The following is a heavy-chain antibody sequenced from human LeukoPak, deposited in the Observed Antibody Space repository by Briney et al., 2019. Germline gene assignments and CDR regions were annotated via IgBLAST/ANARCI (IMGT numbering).Heavy chain of an antibody. D-gene: IGHD3-10*01. CDR2: ISSSSSYI. V-gene: IGHV3-21*01. J-gene: IGHJ5*02. CDR1: GFTFSSFE. Sequence: PGGSLRLSCAASGFTFSSFEMNWVRQAPGKGLEWVSSISSSSSYIYYADSVKGRFTISRDNAKNSLYLQMNSLRAEDTAVYYCARDLEFGEWYPWGQGTLVTVSS. CDR3: ARDLEFGEWYP.